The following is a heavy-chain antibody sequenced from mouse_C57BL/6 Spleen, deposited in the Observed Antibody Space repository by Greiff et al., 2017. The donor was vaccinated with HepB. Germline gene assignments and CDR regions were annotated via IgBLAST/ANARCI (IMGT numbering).Heavy chain of an antibody. Sequence: EVQLQESGPGLVKPSQSLSLTCSATGYSITSGYYWNWIRQFPGNKLEWMGYISYDGSNNYNPSLKNRISITRDTSKNQFFLKLNSVTTEDTATYYCARATGSYYFDYWGQGTTLTVSS. V-gene: IGHV3-6*01. CDR3: ARATGSYYFDY. J-gene: IGHJ2*01. CDR1: GYSITSGYY. CDR2: ISYDGSN.